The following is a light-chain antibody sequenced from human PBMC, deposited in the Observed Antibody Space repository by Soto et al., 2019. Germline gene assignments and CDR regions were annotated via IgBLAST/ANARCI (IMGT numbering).Light chain of an antibody. V-gene: IGKV1D-8*03. Sequence: VIWMTQSPSLLSASTGDRVTISCRMSQGISSYLAWYQQKPGKAPELLIYAASTLQSGVPSRFSGSGSGTDFTLTISSLEPEDFAVYYCQQRSNWPPYMYTFGQGTKLDIK. J-gene: IGKJ2*01. CDR1: QGISSY. CDR3: QQRSNWPPYMYT. CDR2: AAS.